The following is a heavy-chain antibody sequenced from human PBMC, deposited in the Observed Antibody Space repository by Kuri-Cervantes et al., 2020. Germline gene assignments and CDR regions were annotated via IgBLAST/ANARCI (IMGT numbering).Heavy chain of an antibody. CDR3: ARDPDAYTTHFPPEY. CDR1: GFTFSNYG. V-gene: IGHV3-30*03. Sequence: GESLKISCAASGFTFSNYGMHWVRQAPGKGLEWVAVISYDGSNKYYVDSVKGRFTISRDDPKNTLYLQMNSLRAKDTAVYYCARDPDAYTTHFPPEYWGQGTLVTVSS. J-gene: IGHJ4*02. D-gene: IGHD2/OR15-2a*01. CDR2: ISYDGSNK.